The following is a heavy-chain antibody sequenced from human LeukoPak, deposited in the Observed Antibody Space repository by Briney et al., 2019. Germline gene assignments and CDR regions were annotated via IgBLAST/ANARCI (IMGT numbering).Heavy chain of an antibody. CDR2: ISCSSSYI. J-gene: IGHJ4*02. Sequence: GGSLRLSCAASGFTFSSYSMNWVRQAPGKGLEWVSSISCSSSYIYYADSVKGRFTISRDNAKNSLYLQMNSLRAEDTAVYYCARARTGGWSPGVVDYWGQGTLVTVSS. CDR3: ARARTGGWSPGVVDY. V-gene: IGHV3-21*01. CDR1: GFTFSSYS. D-gene: IGHD6-19*01.